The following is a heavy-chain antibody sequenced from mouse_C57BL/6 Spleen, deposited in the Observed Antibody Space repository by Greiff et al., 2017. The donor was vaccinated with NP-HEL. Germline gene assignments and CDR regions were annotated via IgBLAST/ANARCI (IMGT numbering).Heavy chain of an antibody. V-gene: IGHV5-12*01. D-gene: IGHD3-1*01. Sequence: EVKVVESGGGLVQPGGSLKLSCAASGFTFSDYYMYWVRQTPEKRLEWVAYISNGGGSTYYPDTVKGRFTISRDNAKNTLYLQMSRLKSEDTAMYYCARRGTGAMDYWGQGTSVTVSS. CDR1: GFTFSDYY. CDR3: ARRGTGAMDY. J-gene: IGHJ4*01. CDR2: ISNGGGST.